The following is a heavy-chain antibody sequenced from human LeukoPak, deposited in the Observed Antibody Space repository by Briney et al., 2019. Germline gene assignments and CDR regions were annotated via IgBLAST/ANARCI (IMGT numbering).Heavy chain of an antibody. J-gene: IGHJ4*02. CDR3: AKTLGRGSASGWYFFNY. CDR1: GDSISGSY. D-gene: IGHD1-1*01. CDR2: IYYTGTP. V-gene: IGHV4-59*01. Sequence: TSETLSLTCSVSGDSISGSYWNWIRQTPGKELEWIGNIYYTGTPKYNPSLTNRVPISADTSKGQVSLNLNSVTAADTAVYYCAKTLGRGSASGWYFFNYWGPGLLVTVSS.